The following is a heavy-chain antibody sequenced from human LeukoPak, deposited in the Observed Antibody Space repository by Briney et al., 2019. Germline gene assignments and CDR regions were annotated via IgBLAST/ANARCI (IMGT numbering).Heavy chain of an antibody. CDR1: GYTFTGYY. D-gene: IGHD3-22*01. CDR3: ARVGDADDSSGYYRDFDY. Sequence: ASVKVSCKASGYTFTGYYMHWVRQAPGQGLEWMGWISAYNGNTNYAQKLQGRVTMTTDTSTSTAYMELRSLRSDDTAVYYCARVGDADDSSGYYRDFDYWGQGTLVTVSS. CDR2: ISAYNGNT. J-gene: IGHJ4*02. V-gene: IGHV1-18*04.